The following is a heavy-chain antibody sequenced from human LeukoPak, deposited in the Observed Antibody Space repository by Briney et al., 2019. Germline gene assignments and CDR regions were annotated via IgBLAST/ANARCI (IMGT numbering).Heavy chain of an antibody. Sequence: ASVKVFCTASGYTFTSYAMHWVRQAPGQRLEWMGWINAGNGNTKYSQKFQGRVTITRDTSASTAYMELSSLRSEDTAVYYCARGSVGGSYYPFDYWGQGTLVTVSS. CDR3: ARGSVGGSYYPFDY. J-gene: IGHJ4*02. V-gene: IGHV1-3*01. CDR1: GYTFTSYA. CDR2: INAGNGNT. D-gene: IGHD1-26*01.